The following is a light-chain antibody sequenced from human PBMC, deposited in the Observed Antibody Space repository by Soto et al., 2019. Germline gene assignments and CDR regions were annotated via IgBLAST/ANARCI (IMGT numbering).Light chain of an antibody. V-gene: IGKV3-20*01. Sequence: EIVLTQSPGTLSLSPGERATLSCRASQSVTSNYLAWYQQKPGQDPRLLIIGASNRATGIPDRFSGSGSGTDFTLTITRLEPEDVAVYYCQQYGSSPPYPFGRGTRLEIK. CDR2: GAS. CDR1: QSVTSNY. J-gene: IGKJ5*01. CDR3: QQYGSSPPYP.